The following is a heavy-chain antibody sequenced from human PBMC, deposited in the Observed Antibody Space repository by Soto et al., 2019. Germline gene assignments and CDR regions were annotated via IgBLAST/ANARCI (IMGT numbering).Heavy chain of an antibody. CDR1: GYRVWSNLPA. D-gene: IGHD3-16*01. CDR2: TYYRSKWFN. J-gene: IGHJ4*02. V-gene: IGHV6-1*01. Sequence: SHAVPLTDARCGYRVWSNLPAWTWIRQSPSRGLEWLGRTYYRSKWFNNYALSVKSRITINPDTSKNQFSLQLNSVTPEDTAVYYCARGDQGFDYWGQGTPVQVSS. CDR3: ARGDQGFDY.